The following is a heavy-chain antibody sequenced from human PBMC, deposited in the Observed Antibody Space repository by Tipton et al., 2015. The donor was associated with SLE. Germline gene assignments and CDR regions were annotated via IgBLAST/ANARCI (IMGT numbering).Heavy chain of an antibody. V-gene: IGHV3-66*01. J-gene: IGHJ4*02. D-gene: IGHD4-17*01. CDR3: ARDIPYGDYEDY. Sequence: SLRLSCAASGFTVSSNYMSWVRQAPGKGLEWVSVIYSGGSTYYADSVKGRFTISRDNSKNTLYLQMNSLRAEDTAVYYCARDIPYGDYEDYWGQGTLVTVSS. CDR1: GFTVSSNY. CDR2: IYSGGST.